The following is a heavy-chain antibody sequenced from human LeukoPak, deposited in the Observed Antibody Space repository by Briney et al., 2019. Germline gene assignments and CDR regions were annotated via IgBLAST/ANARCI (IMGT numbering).Heavy chain of an antibody. D-gene: IGHD1-20*01. CDR2: INPKSGGT. V-gene: IGHV1-2*06. J-gene: IGHJ4*02. Sequence: ASVKVSCKASGYTFTGYYMHWVRQAPGQGLEWMGRINPKSGGTNYAQKFQGRVTMTRDTSISTAYMELSRLRSDDTAVYYCARVNNWNRFDYWGQGTLVTVSS. CDR1: GYTFTGYY. CDR3: ARVNNWNRFDY.